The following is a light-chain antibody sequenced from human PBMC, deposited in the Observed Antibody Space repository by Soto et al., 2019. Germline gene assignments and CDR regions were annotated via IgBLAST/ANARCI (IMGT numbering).Light chain of an antibody. Sequence: EIVLTQSPGTLSLSPGERATLSYRASQSVSSSYLAWYQQKPGQAPRLLIYGASSRATGIPDRFSGSGSGTDFTLTISRLAPEDFAVYYCQQYGSARTFGQGTNVEIK. V-gene: IGKV3-20*01. J-gene: IGKJ1*01. CDR2: GAS. CDR3: QQYGSART. CDR1: QSVSSSY.